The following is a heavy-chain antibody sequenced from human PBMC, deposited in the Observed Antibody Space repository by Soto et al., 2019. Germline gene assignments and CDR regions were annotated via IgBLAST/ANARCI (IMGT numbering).Heavy chain of an antibody. J-gene: IGHJ4*02. D-gene: IGHD5-18*01. CDR2: ISSSGSTI. CDR3: AVGDTAIPHRNY. V-gene: IGHV3-48*03. Sequence: PGGSLRLSCAASGFTFSSYEMNWARQAPGKGLEWVSYISSSGSTIYYADSVKGRFTISRDNAKNSLYLQMNSLRAEDTAVYYCAVGDTAIPHRNYWGQGTLVTVSS. CDR1: GFTFSSYE.